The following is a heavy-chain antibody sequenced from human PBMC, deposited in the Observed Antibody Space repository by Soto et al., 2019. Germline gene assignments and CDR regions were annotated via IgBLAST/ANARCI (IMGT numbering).Heavy chain of an antibody. CDR1: GYRFNTYA. J-gene: IGHJ6*02. D-gene: IGHD6-6*01. V-gene: IGHV1-3*01. CDR3: ARERGQHLVMMSYYYAMDA. Sequence: QVQLVQSGAEVKKPGASVKVSCKDSGYRFNTYAMHWVRQAPGQRLEGLAWINAGNVNTEYSQKFQVRLTVTRDTSVSTAYMELSSLTYEHTAVYYGARERGQHLVMMSYYYAMDAWGQANTVTVSS. CDR2: INAGNVNT.